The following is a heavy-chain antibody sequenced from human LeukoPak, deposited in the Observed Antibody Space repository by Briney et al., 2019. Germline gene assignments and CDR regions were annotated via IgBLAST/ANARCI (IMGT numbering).Heavy chain of an antibody. J-gene: IGHJ4*02. V-gene: IGHV4-30-2*01. Sequence: SQTLSLTCAVSGVSISSGGYSWSWIRQPPGKGLEWIGYIYHSGSTYYNPSLKSRVTISVDRSKNQFSLKLSSVTAADTAVYYCARGGMVRGVQFDYWGQGTPVTVSS. CDR3: ARGGMVRGVQFDY. CDR1: GVSISSGGYS. D-gene: IGHD3-10*01. CDR2: IYHSGST.